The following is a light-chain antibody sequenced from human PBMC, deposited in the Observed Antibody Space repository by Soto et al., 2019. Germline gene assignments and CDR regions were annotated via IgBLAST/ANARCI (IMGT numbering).Light chain of an antibody. CDR1: QTVTKSY. CDR3: QQAGSSPWT. V-gene: IGKV3-20*01. CDR2: GTS. J-gene: IGKJ1*01. Sequence: QSPGTLSLSPGERATLSCRASQTVTKSYLAWYQQKPGQAPRLLIFGTSSRATGVPDRFSGSGSGTDFTLTISSLEPEDFAVYFCQQAGSSPWTFGHGTKVDIK.